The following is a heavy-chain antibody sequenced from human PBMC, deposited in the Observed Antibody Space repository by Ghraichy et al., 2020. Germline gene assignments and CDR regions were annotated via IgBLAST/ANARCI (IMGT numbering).Heavy chain of an antibody. V-gene: IGHV4-38-2*01. CDR2: IYHSGST. CDR1: GYSISSGYY. D-gene: IGHD3-22*01. Sequence: SETLSLTCAVSGYSISSGYYWGWIRQPPGKGLEWIGSIYHSGSTYYNPSLKSRVTISVDTSKNQFSLKLSSVTAADTAVYYCARVAYYYDSSGYAPDYWGQGTLVTVSS. J-gene: IGHJ4*02. CDR3: ARVAYYYDSSGYAPDY.